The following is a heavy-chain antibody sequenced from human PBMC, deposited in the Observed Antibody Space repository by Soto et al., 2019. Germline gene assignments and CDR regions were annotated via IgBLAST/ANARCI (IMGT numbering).Heavy chain of an antibody. CDR1: GGSISSSSYY. V-gene: IGHV4-39*01. D-gene: IGHD3-22*01. J-gene: IGHJ4*02. CDR3: ARRAHYYDSSGLSDY. Sequence: SEKLRLTCTVSGGSISSSSYYWGWIRQPPGKGLEWIGSIYYSGSTYYNPSLKSRVTISVDTSKNQFSLKLSSVTAADTAVYYCARRAHYYDSSGLSDYWGQGPLVTVSS. CDR2: IYYSGST.